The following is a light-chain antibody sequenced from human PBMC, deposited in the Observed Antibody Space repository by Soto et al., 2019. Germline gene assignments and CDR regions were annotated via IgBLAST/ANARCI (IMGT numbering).Light chain of an antibody. CDR3: MQGTHWPWT. Sequence: IVMTQSPLSLPVTLGQPASISCRSSQSLVNSDGNTYLHWFQQRPGQSPRRLMYRVSNRDSGVPDRFSGSGSGTDFTLRFSGVEAEDVGVYYCMQGTHWPWTFGQGTKVEIK. CDR2: RVS. J-gene: IGKJ1*01. V-gene: IGKV2-30*01. CDR1: QSLVNSDGNTY.